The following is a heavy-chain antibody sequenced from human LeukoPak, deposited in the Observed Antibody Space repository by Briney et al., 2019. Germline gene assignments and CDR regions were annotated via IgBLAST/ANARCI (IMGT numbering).Heavy chain of an antibody. Sequence: QPGRSPRLSCAASGFTFSNYDMHWVRQAPGKGLEWVAVISYDGTNKYYADSVKGRFTISRDNSKNTLHLQMNSLRAEDTAVYYCASYGSGNWNYWGQGTLVTVSS. V-gene: IGHV3-30*03. CDR1: GFTFSNYD. D-gene: IGHD3-10*01. J-gene: IGHJ4*02. CDR3: ASYGSGNWNY. CDR2: ISYDGTNK.